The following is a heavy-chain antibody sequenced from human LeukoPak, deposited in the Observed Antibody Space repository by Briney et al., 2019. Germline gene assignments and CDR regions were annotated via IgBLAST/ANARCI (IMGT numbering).Heavy chain of an antibody. V-gene: IGHV3-21*01. J-gene: IGHJ4*02. D-gene: IGHD5-18*01. CDR1: GFTFSSYS. CDR3: ARDQAVDTAMVQDY. CDR2: ISSSSSYI. Sequence: PGGSLRLSCAASGFTFSSYSMNWVRQAPGKGLEWVSSISSSSSYIYYADSVKGRFTISRDNAKNSLYLQMNSLRAEDTAVYYCARDQAVDTAMVQDYWGQGTLVTVSS.